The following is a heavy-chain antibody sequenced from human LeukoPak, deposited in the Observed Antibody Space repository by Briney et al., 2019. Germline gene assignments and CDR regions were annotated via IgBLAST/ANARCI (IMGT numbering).Heavy chain of an antibody. CDR2: IYYSGST. CDR3: ARRVQVRRGNFDC. CDR1: GGSISSSSYY. D-gene: IGHD1-1*01. Sequence: SETLSLTCTVSGGSISSSSYYWGWIRQPPGKGLEWIGSIYYSGSTYYNPSLKSRVTISVDTSKKQFSLKLTSVTAADTAVYYCARRVQVRRGNFDCWGQGTLVTVSS. J-gene: IGHJ4*02. V-gene: IGHV4-39*01.